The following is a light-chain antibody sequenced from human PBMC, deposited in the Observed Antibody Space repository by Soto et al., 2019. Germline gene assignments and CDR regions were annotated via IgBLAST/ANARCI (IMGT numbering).Light chain of an antibody. CDR1: QTIKSDY. J-gene: IGKJ4*02. CDR2: GAS. Sequence: EIVLTQSPGTLSLSPGERATLSCGASQTIKSDYLAWYPQKPGLPPRLLMFGASSMATGVPDRFSGSGSGTDFTLTISRLEPEDFAVYYCQQYGSSPVTFGPGTKVVI. V-gene: IGKV3-20*01. CDR3: QQYGSSPVT.